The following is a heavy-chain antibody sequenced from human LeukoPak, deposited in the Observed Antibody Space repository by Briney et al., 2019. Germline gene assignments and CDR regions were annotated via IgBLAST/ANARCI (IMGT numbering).Heavy chain of an antibody. V-gene: IGHV4-34*01. J-gene: IGHJ5*02. CDR1: GGSFSGYY. CDR2: FNHSGST. CDR3: ARSSYYYYGSGSRRYWFDP. D-gene: IGHD3-10*01. Sequence: NPSETLSLTCAVYGGSFSGYYWSWIRQPPGKGLEWIGEFNHSGSTNYNPSLKSRVTISVDTSKNQFSLKLSSVTAADTAVYYCARSSYYYYGSGSRRYWFDPWGQGTLVTVSS.